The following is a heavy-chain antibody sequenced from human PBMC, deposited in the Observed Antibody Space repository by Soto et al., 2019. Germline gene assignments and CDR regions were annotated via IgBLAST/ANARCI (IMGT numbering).Heavy chain of an antibody. CDR2: IWYDGSNK. V-gene: IGHV3-33*01. D-gene: IGHD6-6*01. Sequence: GGSLRLSCAASGFTFSSYGMHWVRQAPGKGLEWVAVIWYDGSNKYYADSVKGRFTISRDNSKNTLYLQMNSLRAEDTAVYYCARDYSSSSVYFDYWGQGTLVTVSS. J-gene: IGHJ4*02. CDR3: ARDYSSSSVYFDY. CDR1: GFTFSSYG.